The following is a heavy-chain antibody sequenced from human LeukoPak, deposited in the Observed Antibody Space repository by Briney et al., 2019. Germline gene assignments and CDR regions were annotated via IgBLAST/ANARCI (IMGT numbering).Heavy chain of an antibody. D-gene: IGHD3-22*01. CDR2: ISGSGGST. CDR1: GFTFSSYA. CDR3: VKVGSGGYYYSYFDY. V-gene: IGHV3-23*01. Sequence: GGSLRLSCAASGFTFSSYAMSWVRQAPGKGLEWVSAISGSGGSTYYADSVKGRFTISRDNSKNTLYLQMNSLRAEDTAVYYCVKVGSGGYYYSYFDYWGQGTLVTVSS. J-gene: IGHJ4*02.